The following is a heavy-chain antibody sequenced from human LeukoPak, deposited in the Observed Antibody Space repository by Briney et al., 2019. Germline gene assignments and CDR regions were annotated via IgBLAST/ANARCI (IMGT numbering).Heavy chain of an antibody. CDR1: GKTLSDLS. CDR3: VTGLTTMAVDYFDY. D-gene: IGHD5-18*01. J-gene: IGHJ4*02. Sequence: GASVKVSCKVSGKTLSDLSIHWLRQPPGKGLEWLGGSDPEDGERIYAQMFQGRVTMTEDTSIDTAYMELSSLRSEDTAVYYCVTGLTTMAVDYFDYWGQGTLVTVSP. V-gene: IGHV1-24*01. CDR2: SDPEDGER.